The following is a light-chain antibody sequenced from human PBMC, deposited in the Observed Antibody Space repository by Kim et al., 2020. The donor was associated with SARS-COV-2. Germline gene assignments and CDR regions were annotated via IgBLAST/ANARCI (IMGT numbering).Light chain of an antibody. Sequence: GQGVTISCSGSSSNIGSNKLYWYQQLPGTAPKLLIYRSNQRPSGVPDRFSGSKSGTSASLAISGLRSEDEADYYCAAWDDSLSAWVFGGGTQLTVL. CDR2: RSN. J-gene: IGLJ3*02. CDR3: AAWDDSLSAWV. CDR1: SSNIGSNK. V-gene: IGLV1-47*01.